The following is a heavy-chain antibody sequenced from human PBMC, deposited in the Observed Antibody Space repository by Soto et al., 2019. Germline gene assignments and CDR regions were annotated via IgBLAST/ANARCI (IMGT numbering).Heavy chain of an antibody. Sequence: EVQLVQSGAEVKKPGESLKISCKASGYSFTNYWIGWVRQMPGKGLELMGIIYPGDSDTRYNPSFQGQVTISADKSISTAYLRWSSLKASDTAMYYCAKSASSGWYNWFDPWGQGTLVTVSS. CDR1: GYSFTNYW. D-gene: IGHD6-19*01. V-gene: IGHV5-51*01. CDR3: AKSASSGWYNWFDP. J-gene: IGHJ5*02. CDR2: IYPGDSDT.